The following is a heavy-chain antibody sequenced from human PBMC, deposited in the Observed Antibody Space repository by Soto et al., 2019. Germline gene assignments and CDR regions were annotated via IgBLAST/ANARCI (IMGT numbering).Heavy chain of an antibody. CDR1: GFTFSSYS. Sequence: GGSLRLSCAASGFTFSSYSMNWVRQAPGKGLEWVSSISSSSSYIYYADSVKGRFTISRDNAKNSLYLQMNSLRAEDTAVYYCARSDDGSGSYIFYYYYYGMDVWGQGTTVTVSS. J-gene: IGHJ6*02. CDR3: ARSDDGSGSYIFYYYYYGMDV. V-gene: IGHV3-21*01. D-gene: IGHD3-10*01. CDR2: ISSSSSYI.